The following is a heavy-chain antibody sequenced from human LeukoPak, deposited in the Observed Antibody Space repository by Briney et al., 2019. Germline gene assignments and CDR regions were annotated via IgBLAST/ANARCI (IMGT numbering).Heavy chain of an antibody. Sequence: GRSLRLSCAASGFTFDDYAMHWVRHAPGKGLEWVSGISWNSGSIGYADSVKGRFTISRDNAKNSLYLQMNSLRAEDTALYYCAKDLSGSGWYYFDYWGQGTLVTVSS. D-gene: IGHD6-19*01. CDR2: ISWNSGSI. CDR1: GFTFDDYA. J-gene: IGHJ4*02. CDR3: AKDLSGSGWYYFDY. V-gene: IGHV3-9*01.